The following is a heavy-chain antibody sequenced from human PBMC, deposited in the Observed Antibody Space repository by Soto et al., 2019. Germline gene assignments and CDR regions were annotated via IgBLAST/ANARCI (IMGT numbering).Heavy chain of an antibody. V-gene: IGHV1-69*06. CDR1: GGTFNTYP. J-gene: IGHJ6*02. CDR2: IIPIFGSA. D-gene: IGHD2-8*02. CDR3: TRAWGGLVEPVGRDYNDMGG. Sequence: QGQLVQSGAEVMKPGSSVKVSCMASGGTFNTYPISWVRQAPGQGLEWMGGIIPIFGSANYARKVQGRVTITADKSTSTAYMELRSLRPEDTAVYSCTRAWGGLVEPVGRDYNDMGGWGQGTTVTVSS.